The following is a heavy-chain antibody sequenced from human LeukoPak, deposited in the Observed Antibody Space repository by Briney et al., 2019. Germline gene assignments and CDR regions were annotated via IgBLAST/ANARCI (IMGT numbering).Heavy chain of an antibody. CDR1: GFTFSSYA. CDR3: ARDLRIFGVVFDY. CDR2: IWYDGSNK. Sequence: PGGSLRLSCAASGFTFSSYAMSWVRQAPGKGLEWVAVIWYDGSNKYYADSVKGRFTISRDNSKNTLYPQMNSLRAEDTAVYYCARDLRIFGVVFDYWGQGTLVTVSS. J-gene: IGHJ4*02. V-gene: IGHV3-33*08. D-gene: IGHD3-3*01.